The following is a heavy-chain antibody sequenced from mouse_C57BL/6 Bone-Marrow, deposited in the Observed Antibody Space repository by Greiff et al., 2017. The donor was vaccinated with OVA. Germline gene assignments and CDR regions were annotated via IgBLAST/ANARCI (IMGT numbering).Heavy chain of an antibody. Sequence: EVQLKQSGPELVKPGASVKISCKASGYSFTGYYMNWVKQSPEKSLEWIGEINPSTGGTTYNQKFKAKATLTVDKSSSTAYMQLKSLTSEDSAVYYCAREAQAAYYAMDYWGQGTSVTVSS. D-gene: IGHD3-2*02. CDR1: GYSFTGYY. CDR3: AREAQAAYYAMDY. CDR2: INPSTGGT. J-gene: IGHJ4*01. V-gene: IGHV1-42*01.